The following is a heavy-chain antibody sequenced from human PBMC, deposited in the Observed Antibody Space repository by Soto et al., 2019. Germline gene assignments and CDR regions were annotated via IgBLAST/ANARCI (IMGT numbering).Heavy chain of an antibody. CDR2: IYSGGST. Sequence: GGSLRLSCAASGFTVSSNYMSWVRQAPGKGLEWVSVIYSGGSTYYADSVKGRFTISRDNSKNTLYLQMNSLRAEDTAVYYCARQGLWFGPLGWFDPWGQGTLVTVSS. D-gene: IGHD3-10*01. CDR1: GFTVSSNY. J-gene: IGHJ5*02. V-gene: IGHV3-66*04. CDR3: ARQGLWFGPLGWFDP.